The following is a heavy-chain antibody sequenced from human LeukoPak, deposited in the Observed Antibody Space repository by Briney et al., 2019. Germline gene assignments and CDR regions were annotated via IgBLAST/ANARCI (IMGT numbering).Heavy chain of an antibody. CDR1: GGTFSSYA. J-gene: IGHJ4*02. CDR3: AREAWGERWLQFFDY. V-gene: IGHV1-69*04. Sequence: GASVKVSCKASGGTFSSYAISWVRQAPGQGLEWMGRIIPILGIANYAQKFQGRVTITADKSTSTAYMELSSLRSEDTAVYYCAREAWGERWLQFFDYWGQGTLVTVSS. D-gene: IGHD5-24*01. CDR2: IIPILGIA.